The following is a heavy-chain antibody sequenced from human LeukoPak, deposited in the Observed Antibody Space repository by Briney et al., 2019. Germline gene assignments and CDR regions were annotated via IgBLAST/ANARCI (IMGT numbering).Heavy chain of an antibody. CDR1: GDSISSYY. CDR2: IYYTGST. CDR3: ARGLVRRGYSSGWYGGDDAFDI. Sequence: SETLSLTCNVSGDSISSYYWAWIRQPPGKGLDWIGYIYYTGSTNYNPSLDSRVTISVDTSKNQFSLKLSSVTAADTAVYYCARGLVRRGYSSGWYGGDDAFDIWGQGTMVTVSS. D-gene: IGHD6-19*01. V-gene: IGHV4-59*01. J-gene: IGHJ3*02.